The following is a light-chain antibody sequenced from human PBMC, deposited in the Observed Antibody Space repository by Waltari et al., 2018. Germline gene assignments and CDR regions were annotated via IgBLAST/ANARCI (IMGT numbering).Light chain of an antibody. CDR3: SSYTSSSTLV. V-gene: IGLV2-14*01. CDR1: RRDGGCYNY. CDR2: DVS. Sequence: QSALTQPASVSGSPGQPITISCTGTRRDGGCYNYVSWYQQHPGKAPTLMIYDVSKRPSGVSTRFSGYQSGNTASLTISGLQAEDEADYYGSSYTSSSTLVFGGGTRLTVL. J-gene: IGLJ2*01.